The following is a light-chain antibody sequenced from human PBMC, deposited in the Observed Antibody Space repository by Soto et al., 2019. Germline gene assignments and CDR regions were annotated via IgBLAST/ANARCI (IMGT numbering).Light chain of an antibody. CDR1: QSIGRF. V-gene: IGKV1-39*01. CDR3: QQSFTTPLT. Sequence: DIQMTQSPSSLSACLGYRVTITCRASQSIGRFLNWHQQKPGKAPNVLINVASTLRSGVPSRFSGSGSGTDFNLTINSLQPEDFATYFCQQSFTTPLTFGGGTKVDIK. J-gene: IGKJ4*01. CDR2: VAS.